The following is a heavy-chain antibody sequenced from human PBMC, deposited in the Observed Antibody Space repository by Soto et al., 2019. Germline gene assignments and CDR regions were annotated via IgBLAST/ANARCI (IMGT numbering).Heavy chain of an antibody. CDR3: TTVYCGGDCYQF. J-gene: IGHJ4*02. CDR1: GFIFKSFA. D-gene: IGHD2-21*02. Sequence: GGSLRLSCAASGFIFKSFAMHWVRQAPGKGLEWVGRIKSKTDSGTTDYAAPVKGRFTISRDDSKNTLYLQMNSLKTEDTAVYYCTTVYCGGDCYQFWGQGTLVTVSS. V-gene: IGHV3-15*01. CDR2: IKSKTDSGTT.